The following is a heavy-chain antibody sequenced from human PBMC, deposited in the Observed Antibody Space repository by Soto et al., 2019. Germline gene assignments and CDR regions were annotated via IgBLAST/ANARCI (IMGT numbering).Heavy chain of an antibody. CDR3: ASGQMGAFDI. Sequence: PSQTLSLTCAISGDSVSSNSAAWDWIRQSPSRGLEWLGRTYYRSKWYNDYAVSVKSRITINPDTSKNQFSLQLNPATPKDTAVYYCASGQMGAFDIWGQGTMVTVSS. J-gene: IGHJ3*02. V-gene: IGHV6-1*01. CDR1: GDSVSSNSAA. CDR2: TYYRSKWYN.